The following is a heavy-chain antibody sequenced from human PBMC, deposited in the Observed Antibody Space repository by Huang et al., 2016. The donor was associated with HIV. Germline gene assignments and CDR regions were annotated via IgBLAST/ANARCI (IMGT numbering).Heavy chain of an antibody. CDR3: ARDVLFDISINWFDP. Sequence: QVQLVQSGAEVKKPGASVKVSCKASGYTFTSYGISWVRQAPGQGLEWMGWISADNGNTNYAQKLQCRVTMTTDTATSTAYMELRSLRSDDTAVYYCARDVLFDISINWFDPWGQGTLVTVSS. J-gene: IGHJ5*02. CDR1: GYTFTSYG. D-gene: IGHD3-9*01. V-gene: IGHV1-18*01. CDR2: ISADNGNT.